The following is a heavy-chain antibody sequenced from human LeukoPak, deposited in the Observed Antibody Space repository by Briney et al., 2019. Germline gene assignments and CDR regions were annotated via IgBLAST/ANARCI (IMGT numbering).Heavy chain of an antibody. V-gene: IGHV3-9*01. J-gene: IGHJ5*02. CDR2: ISWDSGSI. CDR1: GFTFDDYA. CDR3: AKGRDKYQLLSKNWFDP. D-gene: IGHD2-2*01. Sequence: GGSLRLSCAASGFTFDDYAMHWVRQAPGKGLEWVSGISWDSGSIGYADSVKGRFTISRDNAKNSLYLQMNSLRAEDTALYYCAKGRDKYQLLSKNWFDPWGQGTLVTVSS.